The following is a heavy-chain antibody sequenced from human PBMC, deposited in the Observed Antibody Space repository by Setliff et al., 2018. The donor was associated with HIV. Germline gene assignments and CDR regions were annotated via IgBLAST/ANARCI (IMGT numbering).Heavy chain of an antibody. CDR3: ARHASTWYYESSCPHFDY. D-gene: IGHD3-22*01. CDR1: GYTFTRYG. J-gene: IGHJ4*02. V-gene: IGHV1-18*01. Sequence: ASVKVSCKASGYTFTRYGTSRVRQAPGQGLEWMGWISANNGNTNYAQKLQGRVTMTTDTSTSTAYMELRSLRSDDTAVYYCARHASTWYYESSCPHFDYCGQGTRVTVS. CDR2: ISANNGNT.